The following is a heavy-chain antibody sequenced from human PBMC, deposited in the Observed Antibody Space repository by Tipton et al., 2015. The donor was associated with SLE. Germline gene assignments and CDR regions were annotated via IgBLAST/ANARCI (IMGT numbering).Heavy chain of an antibody. CDR1: GGSISSYY. V-gene: IGHV4-4*07. CDR2: IYTSGST. CDR3: AGGEDAFDI. J-gene: IGHJ3*02. D-gene: IGHD2-21*01. Sequence: TLSLTCTVSGGSISSYYWSWIRQPAGKGLEWIGHIYTSGSTNYNPSLKSRVTISVDTSKNQFSLKLSFVTAADTAVYYCAGGEDAFDIWGQGTMVTVSS.